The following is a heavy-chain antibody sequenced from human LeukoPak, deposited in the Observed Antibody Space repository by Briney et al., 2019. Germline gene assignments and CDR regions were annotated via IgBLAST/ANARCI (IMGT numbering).Heavy chain of an antibody. CDR3: AKEGPGNYYSAYFDS. J-gene: IGHJ4*02. D-gene: IGHD1-26*01. CDR1: GFTFRNYG. V-gene: IGHV3-30*18. CDR2: ISYEASTT. Sequence: PGTSLRLSCAASGFTFRNYGMQWVRQAPGKGLEWVAVISYEASTTYYADSVKGRFTISRDNSRNTLSLQVNGLRPEDTAVYYCAKEGPGNYYSAYFDSWGQGTLVTVSS.